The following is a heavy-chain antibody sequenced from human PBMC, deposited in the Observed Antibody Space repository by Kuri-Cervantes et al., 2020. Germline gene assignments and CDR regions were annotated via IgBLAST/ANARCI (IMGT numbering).Heavy chain of an antibody. Sequence: SVKVSCKASGGTLSNYAIGWVRQAPGQGLEWMGGIIPIFGTANYAQKFQGRVTITADKSTSTAYLELSSLRSEDTAVYYCARVVEWGSGSYYNYFDYYYYMDVWGKGTTVTVSS. D-gene: IGHD3-10*01. CDR3: ARVVEWGSGSYYNYFDYYYYMDV. CDR2: IIPIFGTA. V-gene: IGHV1-69*06. CDR1: GGTLSNYA. J-gene: IGHJ6*03.